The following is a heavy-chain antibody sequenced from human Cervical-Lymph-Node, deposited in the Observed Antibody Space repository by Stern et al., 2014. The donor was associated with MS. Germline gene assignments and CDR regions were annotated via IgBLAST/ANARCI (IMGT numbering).Heavy chain of an antibody. CDR2: ISSTSSNI. CDR3: ARDTRPTDVVLVPAAYNWFDP. CDR1: GFIFSTYT. Sequence: VQLVESGGGLVKPGGSLRLSCAASGFIFSTYTMNWVRQAPGKGLEWVASISSTSSNIYYADSVKGRFTISRDNAENSLYLQMNSLRAEDTAVYYCARDTRPTDVVLVPAAYNWFDPWGQGTLVTVSS. J-gene: IGHJ5*02. D-gene: IGHD2-2*01. V-gene: IGHV3-21*06.